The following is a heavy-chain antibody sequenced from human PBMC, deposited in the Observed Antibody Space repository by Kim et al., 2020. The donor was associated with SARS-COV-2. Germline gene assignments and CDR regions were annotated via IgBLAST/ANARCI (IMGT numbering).Heavy chain of an antibody. J-gene: IGHJ4*02. Sequence: VKARFTIPRDNSNNTLYLQMNSLRAEDTAVYYCAREGRYYDYVWGSYLVSWGQGTLVTVSS. CDR3: AREGRYYDYVWGSYLVS. D-gene: IGHD3-16*02. V-gene: IGHV3-30*07.